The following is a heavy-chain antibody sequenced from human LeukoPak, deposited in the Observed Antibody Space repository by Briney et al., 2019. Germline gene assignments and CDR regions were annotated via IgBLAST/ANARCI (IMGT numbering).Heavy chain of an antibody. V-gene: IGHV4-59*01. CDR3: ARGTIEVAGTFEY. CDR2: IYYSGST. CDR1: GGSISTYY. D-gene: IGHD6-19*01. J-gene: IGHJ4*02. Sequence: SETLSLTCTVSGGSISTYYWSWIRQPPRQGLAWIVYIYYSGSTYYNPSLKSLVTMSVDTSNIKFSLKLNSVTAADTAVYYCARGTIEVAGTFEYWGQGTLVTVSS.